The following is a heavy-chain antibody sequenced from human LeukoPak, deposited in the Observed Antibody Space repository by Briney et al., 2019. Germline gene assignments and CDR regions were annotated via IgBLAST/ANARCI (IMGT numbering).Heavy chain of an antibody. V-gene: IGHV4-38-2*02. CDR2: IYHSGST. J-gene: IGHJ1*01. CDR3: ARAGLVVAATPYFQH. Sequence: KPSETLSLTCTVSGYSISSGYYWGWIRQPPGKGLEWIGSIYHSGSTYYNPSLKSRVTISVDTSKNQFSLKLSSVTAADTAVYYCARAGLVVAATPYFQHWGQGTLVTVSS. D-gene: IGHD2-15*01. CDR1: GYSISSGYY.